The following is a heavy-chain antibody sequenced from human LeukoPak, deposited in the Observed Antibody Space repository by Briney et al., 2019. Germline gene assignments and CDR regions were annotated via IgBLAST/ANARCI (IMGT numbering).Heavy chain of an antibody. V-gene: IGHV3-23*01. CDR3: AKGRYCSSTSCLGSWFDP. Sequence: GGSLRLSCAASGFTFSSYAMRWVRQAPGKGLEWVSAISGSGGSTYYADSVKGRFTISRDNSKNTLYLQMNSLRAEDTAVYYCAKGRYCSSTSCLGSWFDPWSQGTLVTVSS. CDR2: ISGSGGST. CDR1: GFTFSSYA. D-gene: IGHD2-2*01. J-gene: IGHJ5*02.